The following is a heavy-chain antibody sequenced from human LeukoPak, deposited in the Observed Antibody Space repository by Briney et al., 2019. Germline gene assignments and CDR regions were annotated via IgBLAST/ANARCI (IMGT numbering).Heavy chain of an antibody. D-gene: IGHD3-10*02. J-gene: IGHJ6*04. CDR3: AELGITMIGGV. CDR2: ITSSSTYI. CDR1: GFTFSSYN. Sequence: AGGSLRLSCAASGFTFSSYNMNWVRQAPGKGLEWVSSITSSSTYIYYADSVKGRFTISRDNARNSLYLQMNSLRAEDTAVYYCAELGITMIGGVWGKGTTVTISS. V-gene: IGHV3-21*01.